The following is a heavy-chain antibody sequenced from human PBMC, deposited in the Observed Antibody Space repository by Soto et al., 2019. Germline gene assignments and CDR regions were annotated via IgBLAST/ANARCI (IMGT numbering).Heavy chain of an antibody. Sequence: VGSLRLSCAASGFTFSSYSMNWVRQAPGKGLQWVSSISSSSTYIYYADSVKGRFTISRDESKNTAYLQMNSLKTEDTAVYYCTRQEGDFGEFHRGPHWGQGTLVTVS. V-gene: IGHV3-21*04. CDR1: GFTFSSYS. J-gene: IGHJ1*01. CDR2: ISSSSTYI. D-gene: IGHD3-10*01. CDR3: TRQEGDFGEFHRGPH.